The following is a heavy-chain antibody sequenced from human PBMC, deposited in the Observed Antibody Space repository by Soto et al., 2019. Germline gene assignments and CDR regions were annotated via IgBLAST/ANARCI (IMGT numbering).Heavy chain of an antibody. CDR1: GFTFSSYA. Sequence: GGSLRLSCAASGFTFSSYAMSWVRQAPGKGLEWVSAISGSGGSTYYADSVKGRFTISRDNSKNTLYLQMNSLRAEDTAVYYCAKDLRSSSHSYYYYGMDVWGQGTTVTVSS. CDR3: AKDLRSSSHSYYYYGMDV. V-gene: IGHV3-23*01. J-gene: IGHJ6*02. D-gene: IGHD6-6*01. CDR2: ISGSGGST.